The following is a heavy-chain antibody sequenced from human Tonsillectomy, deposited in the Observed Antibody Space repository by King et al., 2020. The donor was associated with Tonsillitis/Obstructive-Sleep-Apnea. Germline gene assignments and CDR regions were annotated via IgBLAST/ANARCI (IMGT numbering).Heavy chain of an antibody. Sequence: EVQLVESGGGLVQPGRSLRLSCAASGFPFDDYAMHWVRQAPGKGLEWVSGISWNSGSIGYADSVKGRFSISRDNAKNSLYLQMNSLRAEDTALYYCAKDIGSGSYRHDAFDIWGQGTMVTVSS. CDR3: AKDIGSGSYRHDAFDI. D-gene: IGHD3-10*01. V-gene: IGHV3-9*01. CDR2: ISWNSGSI. J-gene: IGHJ3*02. CDR1: GFPFDDYA.